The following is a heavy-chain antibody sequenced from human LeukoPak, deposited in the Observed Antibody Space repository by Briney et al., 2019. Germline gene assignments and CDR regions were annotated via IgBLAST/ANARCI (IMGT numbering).Heavy chain of an antibody. V-gene: IGHV4-59*01. CDR3: AREKYSYGLIDY. J-gene: IGHJ4*02. Sequence: SETLSLTCTVSGGSISINYWSWIRQPPGKGLEWIGYIYYSGSTNYNPSLKSRVTISVDTSKNQFSLKLSSVTAADTAVYYCAREKYSYGLIDYWGQGTLVTVSS. D-gene: IGHD5-18*01. CDR2: IYYSGST. CDR1: GGSISINY.